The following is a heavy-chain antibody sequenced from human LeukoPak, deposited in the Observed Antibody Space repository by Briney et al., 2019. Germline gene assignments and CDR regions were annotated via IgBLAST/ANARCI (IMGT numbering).Heavy chain of an antibody. D-gene: IGHD6-6*01. Sequence: GGSLRLSCAASGFTFSSYGMHWVRQAPGKGLEWVAFIRYDGSNKYYADSVKGRFTISRDNSKNTLYLQMNSLRAEDTAVYYCARVVLGIAARYGYMDVWGKGTTVTVSS. J-gene: IGHJ6*03. V-gene: IGHV3-30*02. CDR1: GFTFSSYG. CDR3: ARVVLGIAARYGYMDV. CDR2: IRYDGSNK.